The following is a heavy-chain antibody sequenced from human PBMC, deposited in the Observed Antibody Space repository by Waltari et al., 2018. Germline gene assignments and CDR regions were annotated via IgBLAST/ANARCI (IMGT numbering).Heavy chain of an antibody. J-gene: IGHJ5*02. V-gene: IGHV4-39*01. Sequence: QLQLQESGPGLVKPSETLSLTCTVSGGSISSESYYWGWIRQPPGKGLEWIGIISYSGSPYNNPSLKGRVTIAVDTSKNQFSLKLSSVTAADTAVYYCARLSYHIVTGYGWFDPWGLGTLVTVSS. CDR3: ARLSYHIVTGYGWFDP. CDR2: ISYSGSP. CDR1: GGSISSESYY. D-gene: IGHD3-9*01.